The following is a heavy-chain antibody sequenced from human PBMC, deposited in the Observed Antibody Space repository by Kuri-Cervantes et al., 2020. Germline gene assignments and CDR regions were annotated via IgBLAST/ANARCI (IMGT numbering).Heavy chain of an antibody. D-gene: IGHD5-12*01. CDR1: GFTFSSYA. V-gene: IGHV3-23*01. CDR2: ISGSGGST. Sequence: GGSLRLSCAASGFTFSSYAMSWVRQAPGKGLEWVSAISGSGGSTYYADSVKGRFTISRDNAKNSLYLQMNSLRAEDTAVYYCARDLPPAFMKWLRVSGPDAFDIWGQGTMVTVSS. J-gene: IGHJ3*02. CDR3: ARDLPPAFMKWLRVSGPDAFDI.